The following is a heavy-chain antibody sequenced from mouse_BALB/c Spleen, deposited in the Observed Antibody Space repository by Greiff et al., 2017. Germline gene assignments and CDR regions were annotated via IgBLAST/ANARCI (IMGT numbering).Heavy chain of an antibody. J-gene: IGHJ4*01. CDR2: ISSGSSTI. D-gene: IGHD2-2*01. V-gene: IGHV5-17*02. CDR1: GFTFSSFG. Sequence: EVQVVESGGGLVQPGGSRKLSCAASGFTFSSFGMHWVRQAPEKGLEWVAYISSGSSTIYYADTVKGRFTISRDNPKNTLFLQMTSLRSEDTAMYYCARNGYGYYYAMDYWGQGTSVTVSS. CDR3: ARNGYGYYYAMDY.